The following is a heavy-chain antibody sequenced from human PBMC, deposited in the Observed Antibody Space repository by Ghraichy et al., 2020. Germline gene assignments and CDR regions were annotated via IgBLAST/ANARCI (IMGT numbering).Heavy chain of an antibody. CDR1: GFTFSSYY. J-gene: IGHJ4*02. D-gene: IGHD1-26*01. CDR3: ARELAGGSPDY. Sequence: GGSPRLSCAASGFTFSSYYMHWVRQAPGKGLEWVTLISDHHGTDKFYADSVRGRFTISRDNSKNTLYLEMNSLRAEDTAVYYCARELAGGSPDYWGQGTLVTVFS. CDR2: ISDHHGTDK. V-gene: IGHV3-30-3*01.